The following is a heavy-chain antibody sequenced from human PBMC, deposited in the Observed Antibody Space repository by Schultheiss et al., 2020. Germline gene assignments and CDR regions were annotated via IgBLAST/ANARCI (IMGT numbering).Heavy chain of an antibody. Sequence: ASVTVSCKASGYTFTSYGISWVRQAPGQGLEWMGWISAYNGNTNYAQKLQGRVTMTTDTSTSTAYMELRSLRSDDTAVYYCAATLDIVGVTFDPWGQGTLVTVYS. J-gene: IGHJ5*02. CDR2: ISAYNGNT. CDR1: GYTFTSYG. D-gene: IGHD2-2*03. CDR3: AATLDIVGVTFDP. V-gene: IGHV1-18*01.